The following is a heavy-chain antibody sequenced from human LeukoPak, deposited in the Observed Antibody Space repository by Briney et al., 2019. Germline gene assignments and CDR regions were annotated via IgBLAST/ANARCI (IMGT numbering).Heavy chain of an antibody. V-gene: IGHV3-30*02. Sequence: GGSLRLSCAASGFSFSTTWMHWVRQAPGKGLDWVSFIHYDGYNKYYADSVKGRFTISRDNSKNTVYLQMNSLRPEDTAIYYCAARRLTVTTEIDYWGQGTLVTVSS. CDR2: IHYDGYNK. D-gene: IGHD4-11*01. CDR1: GFSFSTTW. CDR3: AARRLTVTTEIDY. J-gene: IGHJ4*02.